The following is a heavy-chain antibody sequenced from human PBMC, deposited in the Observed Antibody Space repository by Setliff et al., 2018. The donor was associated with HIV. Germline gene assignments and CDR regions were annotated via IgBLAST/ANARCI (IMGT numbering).Heavy chain of an antibody. V-gene: IGHV4-4*07. Sequence: TLSLTCTVSAASLRNSYWTWIRQPAGKGLEWIGRIYPSGTINYNPSLKSRVTMSVDTSKNQFSLRLTSVSAADTALYYCAGSMGATKGSWFEPWGQGTLVTVSS. CDR1: AASLRNSY. CDR3: AGSMGATKGSWFEP. J-gene: IGHJ5*02. CDR2: IYPSGTI. D-gene: IGHD1-26*01.